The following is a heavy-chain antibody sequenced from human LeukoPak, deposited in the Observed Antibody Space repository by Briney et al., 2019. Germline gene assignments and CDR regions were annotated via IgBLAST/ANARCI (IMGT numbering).Heavy chain of an antibody. Sequence: ASVKVSCKASGYTFTGYYMHWVRQAPGQGLEWMGWINPNSGGTNYAQKFQGRVTMTRDTSISTAYMELSRLRSDDTAVYYCARDRTYRGYGSGRPATSFDYWGQGTLVTVSS. CDR2: INPNSGGT. V-gene: IGHV1-2*02. CDR3: ARDRTYRGYGSGRPATSFDY. CDR1: GYTFTGYY. D-gene: IGHD3-10*01. J-gene: IGHJ4*02.